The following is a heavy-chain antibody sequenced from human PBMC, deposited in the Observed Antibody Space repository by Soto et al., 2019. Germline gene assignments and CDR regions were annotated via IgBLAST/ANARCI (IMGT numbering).Heavy chain of an antibody. CDR1: GFTFGNYF. Sequence: GESLKISCAASGFTFGNYFMNWVRQAPGKGLEWVSDISSNGGRTHYADSVRGRFTISRDNSRNTLYLQMSSLRAEDTALYYCAKDLHWYGMDVWSQGTTVTVSS. CDR3: AKDLHWYGMDV. V-gene: IGHV3-23*01. J-gene: IGHJ6*02. D-gene: IGHD1-1*01. CDR2: ISSNGGRT.